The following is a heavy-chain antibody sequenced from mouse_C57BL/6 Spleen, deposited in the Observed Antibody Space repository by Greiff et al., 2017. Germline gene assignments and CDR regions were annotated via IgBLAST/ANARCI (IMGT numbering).Heavy chain of an antibody. V-gene: IGHV1-78*01. D-gene: IGHD2-1*01. Sequence: VQVVESDAELVKPGASVKISCKVSGYTFTDHTIHWMKQRPEQGLEWIGYIYPRDGSTKYNEKFKGKATLTADKSSSTAYMQLNSLTSEDSAVYFCARQGLYGNYGAWLAYWGQGTLVTVSA. CDR1: GYTFTDHT. J-gene: IGHJ3*01. CDR2: IYPRDGST. CDR3: ARQGLYGNYGAWLAY.